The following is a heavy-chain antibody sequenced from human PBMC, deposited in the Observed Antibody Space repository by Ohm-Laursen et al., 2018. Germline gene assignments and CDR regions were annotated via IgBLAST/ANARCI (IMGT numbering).Heavy chain of an antibody. V-gene: IGHV3-33*01. CDR1: GFTFSSYG. CDR2: IWYDGSNK. J-gene: IGHJ4*02. CDR3: ARGSGSNYGRFDY. Sequence: SLRLSCTASGFTFSSYGMHWVRQAPGKGLEWVAVIWYDGSNKFYAVSVKGRFTISRDNSKNTVDLQMNSLRAEDTAVYYCARGSGSNYGRFDYWGQGTLVTVST. D-gene: IGHD3-10*01.